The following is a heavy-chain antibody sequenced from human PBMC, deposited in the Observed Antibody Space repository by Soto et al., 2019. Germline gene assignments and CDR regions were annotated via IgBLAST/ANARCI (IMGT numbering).Heavy chain of an antibody. Sequence: PGGSLRHSCAASGFTFSSYSMNWVRQATGKGLEWVSSISSSSSYIYYADSVQGRLTISRDNAKNTLYLQMNSLRAEDTAVYYCVRGDGDYNDGNGYLARHWGQGPLVTVSS. CDR3: VRGDGDYNDGNGYLARH. J-gene: IGHJ4*02. CDR1: GFTFSSYS. V-gene: IGHV3-21*06. D-gene: IGHD5-18*01. CDR2: ISSSSSYI.